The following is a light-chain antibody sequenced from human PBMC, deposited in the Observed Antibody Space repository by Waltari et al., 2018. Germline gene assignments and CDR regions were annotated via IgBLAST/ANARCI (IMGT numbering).Light chain of an antibody. CDR3: LQSYSTPWT. V-gene: IGKV1-39*01. CDR2: AAS. J-gene: IGKJ1*01. CDR1: QAIRNY. Sequence: IQMTQSPSSLSASVGDRVTITCRASQAIRNYLSWSQQKPGKAPKLLIYAASSLERGVPSRFSGSGSGTDFTLNITGLQPEDFATYYCLQSYSTPWTFGQGTKVEI.